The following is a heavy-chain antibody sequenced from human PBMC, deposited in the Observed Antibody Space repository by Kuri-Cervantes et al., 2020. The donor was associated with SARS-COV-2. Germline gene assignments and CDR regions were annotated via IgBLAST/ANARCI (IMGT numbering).Heavy chain of an antibody. V-gene: IGHV3-21*01. CDR2: ISSSSSYI. J-gene: IGHJ6*03. Sequence: GESLKISCAASGFTFSSYSMNWVRQAPGKGLEWVSSISSSSSYIYYADSVKGRFTISRDNAKNSLYLQMNSLRAEDTAVYYCARASGVRATLDHYYYYYMDVWGKGTTVTVSS. D-gene: IGHD1-26*01. CDR3: ARASGVRATLDHYYYYYMDV. CDR1: GFTFSSYS.